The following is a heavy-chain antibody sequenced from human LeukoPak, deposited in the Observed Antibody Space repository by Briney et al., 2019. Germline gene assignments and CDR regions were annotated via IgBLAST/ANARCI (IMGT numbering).Heavy chain of an antibody. D-gene: IGHD6-19*01. V-gene: IGHV3-23*01. J-gene: IGHJ4*02. CDR2: ISGSGGST. CDR3: AKDIDEGSGWNY. CDR1: GFTFSSYA. Sequence: GGSLRLSCAASGFTFSSYAMSWVRQAPGKGLEWVSAISGSGGSTYYADSVKGRFTISRDNSKNTLYLQMNSRRAEETAVYYCAKDIDEGSGWNYWGQGTLVTVSS.